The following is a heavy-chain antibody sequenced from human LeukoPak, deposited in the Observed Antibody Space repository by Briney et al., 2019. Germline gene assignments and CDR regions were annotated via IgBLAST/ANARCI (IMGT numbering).Heavy chain of an antibody. D-gene: IGHD3-22*01. J-gene: IGHJ4*02. V-gene: IGHV3-7*01. CDR2: IKQDGSEK. CDR3: ARAPGNYYDSSGYYYPDY. CDR1: GFTFSSYW. Sequence: GGSLRLSCAASGFTFSSYWMSWVRQAPGKGLEWVANIKQDGSEKYYVDSVKGRFTISRDNAKNSLYLQMNSLRAEDTAVYYCARAPGNYYDSSGYYYPDYWGQGTLVTVSS.